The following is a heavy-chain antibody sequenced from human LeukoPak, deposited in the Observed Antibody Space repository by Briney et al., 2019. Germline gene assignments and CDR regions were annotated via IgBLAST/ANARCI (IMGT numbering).Heavy chain of an antibody. D-gene: IGHD3-3*01. CDR1: GGSFSGYY. V-gene: IGHV4-34*09. CDR2: INHSGST. J-gene: IGHJ4*02. CDR3: ASLGPFWSGYYHSDY. Sequence: PSETLSLTCAVYGGSFSGYYWSWIRQPPGKGLEWTGEINHSGSTNYNPSLKSRVTISVDTSKNQFSLKLSSVTAADTAVYYCASLGPFWSGYYHSDYWGQGTLVTVSS.